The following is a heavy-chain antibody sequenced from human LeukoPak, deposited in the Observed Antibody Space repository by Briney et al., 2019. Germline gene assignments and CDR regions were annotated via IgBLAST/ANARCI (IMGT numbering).Heavy chain of an antibody. CDR3: AKDGGLWVSAHWGDS. D-gene: IGHD7-27*01. CDR1: GFTFSSYA. Sequence: PGGSLRLSCAASGFTFSSYAMSWVRQAPGKGLEWVSAISGSGGSTYYADSVKGRFTISRDNSKNTLFLQMNSLRAEDTAVYYCAKDGGLWVSAHWGDSWGRGNLVTVSS. CDR2: ISGSGGST. V-gene: IGHV3-23*01. J-gene: IGHJ4*02.